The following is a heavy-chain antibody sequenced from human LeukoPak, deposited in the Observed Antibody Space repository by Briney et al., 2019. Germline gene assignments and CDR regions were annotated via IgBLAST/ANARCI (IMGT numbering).Heavy chain of an antibody. J-gene: IGHJ4*02. Sequence: NPGGSLRLSCAASAFTFSDYYMSWIRQAPGKGLEWVSYISTTADIIYYADSVKGRFTISRDNAKNSLYLQMNSLRAEDTATYYCATGGLGKILFSYWGQGTLVAVSS. CDR2: ISTTADII. CDR1: AFTFSDYY. D-gene: IGHD3/OR15-3a*01. V-gene: IGHV3-11*01. CDR3: ATGGLGKILFSY.